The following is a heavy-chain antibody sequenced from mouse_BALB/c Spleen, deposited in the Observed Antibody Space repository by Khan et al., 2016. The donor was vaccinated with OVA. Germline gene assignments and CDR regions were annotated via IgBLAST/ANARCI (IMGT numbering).Heavy chain of an antibody. CDR1: GFSLTTYG. V-gene: IGHV2-2*02. CDR2: IWSGGTT. Sequence: QVQLKQSGPGLVQPSQSLSITCTVSGFSLTTYGVHWVRQSPGKGLEWLGVIWSGGTTDYSAAFISRLSITKANSKSQVFFKMNSLQANATAIYYCARNYDYVEGLAYWGQGTLVTVSA. D-gene: IGHD2-4*01. J-gene: IGHJ3*01. CDR3: ARNYDYVEGLAY.